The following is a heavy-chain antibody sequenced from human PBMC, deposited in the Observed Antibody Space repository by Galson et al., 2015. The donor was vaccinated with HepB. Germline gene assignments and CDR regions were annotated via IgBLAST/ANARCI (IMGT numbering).Heavy chain of an antibody. V-gene: IGHV4-34*01. CDR3: ARGSPITMVRGVTIFDY. J-gene: IGHJ4*02. CDR2: INHSGST. D-gene: IGHD3-10*01. CDR1: GGSFSGYY. Sequence: ETLSLTCAVYGGSFSGYYWSWIRQPPGKGLEWIGEINHSGSTNYNPSLKSRVTISVDTSKSQFSLKLSSVTAADTAVYYCARGSPITMVRGVTIFDYWGQGTLVTVSS.